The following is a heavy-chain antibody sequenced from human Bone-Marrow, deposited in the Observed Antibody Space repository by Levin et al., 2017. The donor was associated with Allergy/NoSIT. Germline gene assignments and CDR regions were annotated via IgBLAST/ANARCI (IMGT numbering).Heavy chain of an antibody. J-gene: IGHJ4*02. V-gene: IGHV3-30-3*01. CDR2: ISDDGSNN. Sequence: GGSLRLSCAASGFTFGDFTMHWVRQAPGKGLEWVTLISDDGSNNYYADSVKGRFTISRDNSKNTLYLQMNTLRVEDTAVYYCARDLWDDDSSVYSSYFHYWGQGTLVTVSS. D-gene: IGHD3-22*01. CDR1: GFTFGDFT. CDR3: ARDLWDDDSSVYSSYFHY.